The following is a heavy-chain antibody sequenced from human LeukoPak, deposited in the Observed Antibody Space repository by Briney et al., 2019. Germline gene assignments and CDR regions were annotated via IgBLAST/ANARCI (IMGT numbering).Heavy chain of an antibody. J-gene: IGHJ4*02. CDR2: ISSSSSYI. Sequence: NPGGSLRLSCAASGFTFSSYSMNWVRQAPGKGLEWVSSISSSSSYIYYADSVKGRFTISRDNAKSTLYLQMNSLRAEDTAVYYCARYCIGLNYYSGVEYWGQGTLVTVSS. CDR3: ARYCIGLNYYSGVEY. D-gene: IGHD2-15*01. CDR1: GFTFSSYS. V-gene: IGHV3-21*01.